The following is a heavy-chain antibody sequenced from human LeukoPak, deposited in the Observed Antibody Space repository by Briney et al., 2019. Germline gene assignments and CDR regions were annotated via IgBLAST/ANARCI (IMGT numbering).Heavy chain of an antibody. J-gene: IGHJ5*02. V-gene: IGHV4-39*07. Sequence: PSETLSLTCTVSGGSISSSGYYWAWIRQPPGKGLEWIGSVSSDGGTSHTSLKSRVTMALDTSKNQFSLRLTSVTAADTAVYYCARDLPYCSGGSCYSGWFDPWGQGTLVTVSS. CDR2: VSSDGGT. D-gene: IGHD2-15*01. CDR1: GGSISSSGYY. CDR3: ARDLPYCSGGSCYSGWFDP.